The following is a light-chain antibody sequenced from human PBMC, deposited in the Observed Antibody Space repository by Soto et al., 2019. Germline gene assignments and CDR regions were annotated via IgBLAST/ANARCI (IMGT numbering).Light chain of an antibody. Sequence: DIQMTQSPSTLSASVGDRVTITCRASQSISSWLAWYQQKPGKAPQLLIYDVSSLESGVPSRFSCSGSGTEFTLTLSSLQPDDFAAYYCQQYNSYSVCTFGQGTKLEIK. CDR2: DVS. CDR3: QQYNSYSVCT. CDR1: QSISSW. J-gene: IGKJ2*02. V-gene: IGKV1-5*01.